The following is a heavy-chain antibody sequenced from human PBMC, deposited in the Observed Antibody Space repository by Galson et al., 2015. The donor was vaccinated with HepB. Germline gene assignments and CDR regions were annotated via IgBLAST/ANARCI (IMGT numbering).Heavy chain of an antibody. D-gene: IGHD3-3*01. CDR2: ISYDGSNK. V-gene: IGHV3-30-3*01. Sequence: SLRLSCAASGFTFSSYAMHWVRQAPGKGLEWVAVISYDGSNKYYADSVKGRFTISRDNSKNTLYLQMNSLRAEDTAVYYCARDWYDFWSGTHYYYGMDVWGQGTTVTVSS. CDR3: ARDWYDFWSGTHYYYGMDV. J-gene: IGHJ6*02. CDR1: GFTFSSYA.